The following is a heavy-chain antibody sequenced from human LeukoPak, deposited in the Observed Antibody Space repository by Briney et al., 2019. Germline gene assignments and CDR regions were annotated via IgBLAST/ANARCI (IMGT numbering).Heavy chain of an antibody. CDR1: GFTFSSYA. Sequence: GGSLRLSCAASGFTFSSYAMSWVRQAPGKGLEWVAVIWYDGSNKYYADSVKGRFTISRDNSKNALYLQMNSLRAEDTAVYYCARAGQQLVDWFDPWGQGTLVTVSS. CDR2: IWYDGSNK. V-gene: IGHV3-33*08. D-gene: IGHD6-13*01. J-gene: IGHJ5*02. CDR3: ARAGQQLVDWFDP.